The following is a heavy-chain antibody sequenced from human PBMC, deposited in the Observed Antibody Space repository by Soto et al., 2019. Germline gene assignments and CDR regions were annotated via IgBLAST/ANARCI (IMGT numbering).Heavy chain of an antibody. V-gene: IGHV1-3*01. CDR3: ARGPYCSSTSCNSYYYGMDV. CDR1: GGTISSYA. J-gene: IGHJ6*02. D-gene: IGHD2-2*01. CDR2: INAGNGNT. Sequence: SAELSCKASGGTISSYAMRWVRQANGQRLELMGWINAGNGNTKYSQKFQGRVTITRDTSASTAYMELSSLRSEDTAVYYCARGPYCSSTSCNSYYYGMDVWGQGTTVTVSS.